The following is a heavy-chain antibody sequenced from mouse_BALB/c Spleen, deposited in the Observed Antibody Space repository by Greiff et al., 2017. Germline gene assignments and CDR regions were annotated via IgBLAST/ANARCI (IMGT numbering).Heavy chain of an antibody. D-gene: IGHD2-1*01. Sequence: EVQLVESGGGLVQPGGSLKLSCAASGFTFSSYTMSCVRQTPEKRLEWVAYISNGGGSTYYPDTVKGRFTISRDNAKNTLYLQMSSLKSEDTAMYYCARHFRAYGNYAMDYWGQGTSVTVSS. V-gene: IGHV5-12-2*01. CDR1: GFTFSSYT. CDR2: ISNGGGST. J-gene: IGHJ4*01. CDR3: ARHFRAYGNYAMDY.